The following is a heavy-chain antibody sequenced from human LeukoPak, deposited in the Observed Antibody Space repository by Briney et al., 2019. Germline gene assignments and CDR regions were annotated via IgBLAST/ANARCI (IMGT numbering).Heavy chain of an antibody. V-gene: IGHV1-3*01. CDR1: GYTFTSYA. D-gene: IGHD6-19*01. CDR3: ARDGGDSSGWYISNFDY. J-gene: IGHJ4*02. Sequence: ASVKVSCKASGYTFTSYAMHWVRQAPGQRLEWMGWINAGNGNTKYSQKFQGRVTITRDTSASTHYMELSSLRSEDTAVYYCARDGGDSSGWYISNFDYWGQGTLVTVSS. CDR2: INAGNGNT.